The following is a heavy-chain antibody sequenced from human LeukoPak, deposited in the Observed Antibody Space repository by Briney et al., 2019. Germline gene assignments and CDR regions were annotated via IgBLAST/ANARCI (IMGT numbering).Heavy chain of an antibody. CDR3: ARDTSFNYGAHAMDV. CDR2: ISGSGVNT. J-gene: IGHJ6*02. Sequence: GGSLRLSCAASGFTFDNYAMNWVRQAPGKGLEWVLGISGSGVNTYYADSVKGRFTISRDNSKNTLYLQLNSLRGEDTAVYYCARDTSFNYGAHAMDVWGQGTTVTVSS. CDR1: GFTFDNYA. V-gene: IGHV3-23*01. D-gene: IGHD4/OR15-4a*01.